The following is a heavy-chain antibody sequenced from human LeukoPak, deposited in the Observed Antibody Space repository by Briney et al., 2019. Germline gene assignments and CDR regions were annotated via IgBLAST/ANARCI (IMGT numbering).Heavy chain of an antibody. D-gene: IGHD1-1*01. Sequence: GGSLRLSCAASGFTFSSYSMHWVRQAPGKGLEWVSYISYSSTAIFYADSVKGRFTISRDNSKNSLYLQMNSLRDEDTAVYYCARDLNWAFDYWGRGTLVTVSS. V-gene: IGHV3-48*02. CDR3: ARDLNWAFDY. CDR1: GFTFSSYS. CDR2: ISYSSTAI. J-gene: IGHJ4*02.